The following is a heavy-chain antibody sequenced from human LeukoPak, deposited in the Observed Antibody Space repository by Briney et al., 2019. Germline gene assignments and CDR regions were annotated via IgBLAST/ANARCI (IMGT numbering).Heavy chain of an antibody. J-gene: IGHJ4*02. CDR1: GGTFSSYA. V-gene: IGHV1-69*13. CDR2: IIPIFGTA. CDR3: ARGGQLAAPLDY. D-gene: IGHD6-13*01. Sequence: SVKVSCKASGGTFSSYAISWVRQAPGQGLEWMGGIIPIFGTANYAQKFQGRVTITADESTSTAYMELSSLGSEDTAVYYCARGGQLAAPLDYWGQGTLVTVSS.